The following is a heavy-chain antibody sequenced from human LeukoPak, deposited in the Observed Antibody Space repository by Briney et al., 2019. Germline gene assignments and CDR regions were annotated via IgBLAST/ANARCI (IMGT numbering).Heavy chain of an antibody. CDR1: GSRFTSYW. D-gene: IGHD2-21*02. Sequence: GGPLKISCKGSGSRFTSYWIAWAPQMPGKGLEWMETIYPGDSDTRQSPSFQDQLTISADKSIRTAFLQWTCLQSSHPATSYCARPPVGDWLTPDYRGQGTLVTVPS. J-gene: IGHJ4*02. V-gene: IGHV5-51*01. CDR2: IYPGDSDT. CDR3: ARPPVGDWLTPDY.